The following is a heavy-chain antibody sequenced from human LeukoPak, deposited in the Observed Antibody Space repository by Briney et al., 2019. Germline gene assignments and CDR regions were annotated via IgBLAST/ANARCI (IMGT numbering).Heavy chain of an antibody. CDR1: GGSFSGYY. D-gene: IGHD6-13*01. CDR2: INHSGST. J-gene: IGHJ4*02. V-gene: IGHV4-34*01. CDR3: ARDAAAAGSDY. Sequence: SETLSLTCAVYGGSFSGYYWSWIRQPPGKGREWIGEINHSGSTNYNPSLKSRVTISVDTSKNQFSLKLSSVTAADTAVYYCARDAAAAGSDYWGQGTLVTVSS.